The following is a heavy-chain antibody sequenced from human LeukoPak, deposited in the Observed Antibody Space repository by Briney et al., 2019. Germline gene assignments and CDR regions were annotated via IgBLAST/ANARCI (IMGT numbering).Heavy chain of an antibody. V-gene: IGHV3-21*01. D-gene: IGHD3-22*01. CDR3: VRLRRNSDTSGYYYYYDF. J-gene: IGHJ4*02. CDR1: GYTFSSFS. Sequence: GGSLRLSCAASGYTFSSFSINWVRQAPGKGLEWVSSISARSNYIYYADSVRGRFSISRDDARDSLYLQMNSLRAEDTAVYYCVRLRRNSDTSGYYYYYDFWGQGTLVTVSS. CDR2: ISARSNYI.